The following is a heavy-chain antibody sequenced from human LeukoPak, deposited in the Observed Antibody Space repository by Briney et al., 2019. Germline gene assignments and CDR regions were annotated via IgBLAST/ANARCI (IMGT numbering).Heavy chain of an antibody. CDR2: INPNSGGT. V-gene: IGHV1-2*02. CDR1: GYTFTSYG. CDR3: ARLMYYYDSTAKGGIDY. Sequence: ASVKVSRKASGYTFTSYGISWVRQAPGQGLEWMGWINPNSGGTNYAQKFQGRVTMTRDTSISTAYMELSRLRSDDTAVYYCARLMYYYDSTAKGGIDYWGQGTLVTVSS. D-gene: IGHD3-22*01. J-gene: IGHJ4*02.